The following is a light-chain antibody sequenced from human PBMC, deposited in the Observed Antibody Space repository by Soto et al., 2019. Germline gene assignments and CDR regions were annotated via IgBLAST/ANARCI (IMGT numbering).Light chain of an antibody. Sequence: QSALTQPPSASGSPGQSVRISCTGTSSDVGAYNYVSWYQQLPGKAPKLIIYEVSKRPSGVPDRFSGSKSGNTASLTVSGLQAEDEADYYCTSYAGTYSFFYVFGTGTKVTVL. V-gene: IGLV2-8*01. CDR3: TSYAGTYSFFYV. CDR1: SSDVGAYNY. J-gene: IGLJ1*01. CDR2: EVS.